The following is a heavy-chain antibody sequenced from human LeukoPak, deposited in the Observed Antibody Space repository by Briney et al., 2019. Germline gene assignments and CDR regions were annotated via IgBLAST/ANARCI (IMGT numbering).Heavy chain of an antibody. CDR1: GGTFSSYA. CDR2: IIPIFGIA. Sequence: SVKVSCKASGGTFSSYAISWVRQAPGQALEWMGRIIPIFGIANYAQKFQGRVTITADKSTSTAYMELSSLRSEDTAVYYCARGPRYCSSTSCNYGMDVWGQGTTVTVSS. CDR3: ARGPRYCSSTSCNYGMDV. V-gene: IGHV1-69*04. D-gene: IGHD2-2*01. J-gene: IGHJ6*02.